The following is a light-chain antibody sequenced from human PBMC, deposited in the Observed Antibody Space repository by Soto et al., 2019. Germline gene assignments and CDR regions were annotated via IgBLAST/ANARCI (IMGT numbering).Light chain of an antibody. CDR2: KAS. V-gene: IGKV1-5*03. Sequence: DIQMTQSPSTLSASVGDRVTLTCRASQSINSWLAWYQQRPGKGPKLLIHKASILEGGVPSRFSGSASGTEFTLTISSLQPDDFATYYCLQYNHYPLTVGGGTKVDIK. CDR3: LQYNHYPLT. J-gene: IGKJ4*02. CDR1: QSINSW.